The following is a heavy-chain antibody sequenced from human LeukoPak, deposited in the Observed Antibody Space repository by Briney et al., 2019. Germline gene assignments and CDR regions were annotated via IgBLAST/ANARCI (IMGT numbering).Heavy chain of an antibody. CDR1: GFTFSNYE. CDR3: ARLVGYNGLGVVRDI. D-gene: IGHD5-24*01. J-gene: IGHJ3*02. V-gene: IGHV3-48*03. CDR2: ISSSGSSI. Sequence: PGGSLRLSCAASGFTFSNYEMNWVRQAPGKGLEWVSYISSSGSSIYYADSVKGRFTISRDDAKNSLYLQMNSLRAEDTAIYYCARLVGYNGLGVVRDIWGQGTMVTVSS.